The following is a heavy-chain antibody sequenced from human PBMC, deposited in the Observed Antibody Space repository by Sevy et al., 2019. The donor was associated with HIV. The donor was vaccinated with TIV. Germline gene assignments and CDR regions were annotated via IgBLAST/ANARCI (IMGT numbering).Heavy chain of an antibody. CDR3: ATAASSSWDFDY. J-gene: IGHJ4*02. CDR1: GYTLTELS. D-gene: IGHD6-13*01. Sequence: ASVKVSCKVSGYTLTELSMHWVRQAPGKGLEWMGGFDPEDGETIYAQKFQGRVTMTEDTSTDTAYRELGSLRSEDTAVYYCATAASSSWDFDYWGQGTLVTVSS. V-gene: IGHV1-24*01. CDR2: FDPEDGET.